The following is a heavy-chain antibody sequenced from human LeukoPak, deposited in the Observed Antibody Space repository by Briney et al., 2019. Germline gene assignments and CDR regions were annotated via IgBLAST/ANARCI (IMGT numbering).Heavy chain of an antibody. CDR3: ARVPGAFFDY. CDR2: ISSSSSYI. J-gene: IGHJ4*02. V-gene: IGHV3-21*01. D-gene: IGHD4/OR15-4a*01. CDR1: GFTFSSYS. Sequence: GGSLRLSCAASGFTFSSYSMNWVRQAPRKGLEWVSSISSSSSYIYYADSVKGRFTISRDNAKNSLYLQMNSLRAEDTAVYYCARVPGAFFDYWGQGTLVTVSS.